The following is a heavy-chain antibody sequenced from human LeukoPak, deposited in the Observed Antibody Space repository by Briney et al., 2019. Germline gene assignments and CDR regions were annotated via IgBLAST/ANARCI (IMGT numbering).Heavy chain of an antibody. CDR1: GFTFSNYW. Sequence: GGSLRLSCAASGFTFSNYWMSWVRQAPGKGLEWVANIRQNGSEKYYVDSVKGRFTISRDNAKNSLYLQMNSLRAEDTAVYYCARRYFDYWGQGTLVTVSS. V-gene: IGHV3-7*01. CDR3: ARRYFDY. J-gene: IGHJ4*02. CDR2: IRQNGSEK.